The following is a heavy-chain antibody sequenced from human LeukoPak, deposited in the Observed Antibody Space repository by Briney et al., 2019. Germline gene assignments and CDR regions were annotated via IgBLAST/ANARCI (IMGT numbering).Heavy chain of an antibody. V-gene: IGHV1-3*01. D-gene: IGHD2-15*01. J-gene: IGHJ4*02. CDR1: GYTFTSYA. Sequence: ASVTVSCTASGYTFTSYAMHWVRQAPGQRLEWMGWINAGNGNTKYSQKFQGRVTITRDTSASTAYMELSSLRSEDTAVYYCARALDIVVVVAAFWGQGTLVTVSS. CDR3: ARALDIVVVVAAF. CDR2: INAGNGNT.